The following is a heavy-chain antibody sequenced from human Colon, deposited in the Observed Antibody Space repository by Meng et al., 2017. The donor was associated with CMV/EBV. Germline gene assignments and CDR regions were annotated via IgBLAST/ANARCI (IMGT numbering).Heavy chain of an antibody. CDR3: ARGRLRFPSDY. J-gene: IGHJ4*02. V-gene: IGHV4-34*01. Sequence: SLTCAVYGGSFSGYYWTWLRQSPGMGLEWIGEINDRENSYYNPSLKSRVTLLVDTSKNQFSLRLDSMTAADSAVYFCARGRLRFPSDYWSQGSLVTVSS. CDR2: INDRENS. D-gene: IGHD3-3*01. CDR1: GGSFSGYY.